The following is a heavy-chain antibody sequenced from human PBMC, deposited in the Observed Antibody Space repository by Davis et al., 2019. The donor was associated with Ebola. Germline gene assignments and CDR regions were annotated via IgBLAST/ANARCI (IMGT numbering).Heavy chain of an antibody. CDR2: INHSGST. D-gene: IGHD5-18*01. V-gene: IGHV4-34*01. CDR1: GDSFSDYF. Sequence: MPSETLSLTCAVYGDSFSDYFWSWIRQPPGKGLEWIGEINHSGSTNYNPSLKSRVTISVDTSKNQFSLKLSSVTAADTAVYYCARGRRYSYGPPRYWGQGTLVTVSS. CDR3: ARGRRYSYGPPRY. J-gene: IGHJ4*02.